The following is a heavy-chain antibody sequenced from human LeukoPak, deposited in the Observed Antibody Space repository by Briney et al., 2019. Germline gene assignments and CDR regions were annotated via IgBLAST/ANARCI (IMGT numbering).Heavy chain of an antibody. J-gene: IGHJ4*02. Sequence: PGGSLRLSCAASGSTFDDYAMHWVRQAPGKGLEWVSLISWDGGSTYYADSVKGRFTISRDNSKNSLYLQMNSLRAEDTALYYCAKDGANYYDSSGYYGPFDYWGQGTLVTVSS. CDR3: AKDGANYYDSSGYYGPFDY. V-gene: IGHV3-43D*04. CDR2: ISWDGGST. D-gene: IGHD3-22*01. CDR1: GSTFDDYA.